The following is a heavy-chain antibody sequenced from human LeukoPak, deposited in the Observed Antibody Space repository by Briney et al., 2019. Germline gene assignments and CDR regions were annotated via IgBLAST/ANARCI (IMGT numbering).Heavy chain of an antibody. CDR3: ARERKTAMISIYYYMDG. CDR2: INRDGSST. D-gene: IGHD5-18*01. Sequence: GGSLRLSCAASGFTFSSYWMHWVRQAPGKGLVWVSRINRDGSSTSYADSVKGRFTISRDNAKNTLYLQMNSLRAEDTAVYYCARERKTAMISIYYYMDGWSKGTTVTV. V-gene: IGHV3-74*01. CDR1: GFTFSSYW. J-gene: IGHJ6*03.